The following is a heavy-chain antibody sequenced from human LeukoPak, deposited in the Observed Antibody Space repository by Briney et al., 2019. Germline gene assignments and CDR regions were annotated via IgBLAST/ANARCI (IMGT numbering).Heavy chain of an antibody. CDR2: ISYSGST. CDR3: ATLNSSGWSTG. Sequence: SETLSLTCTVSGGSINGYYWSWIRQPPGKGLERIDYISYSGSTNYNPSLKSRVTMSVDTSKNQFSLRLSSVTAADTAVYYCATLNSSGWSTGWGQGTLVTVSS. D-gene: IGHD6-19*01. J-gene: IGHJ4*02. V-gene: IGHV4-59*08. CDR1: GGSINGYY.